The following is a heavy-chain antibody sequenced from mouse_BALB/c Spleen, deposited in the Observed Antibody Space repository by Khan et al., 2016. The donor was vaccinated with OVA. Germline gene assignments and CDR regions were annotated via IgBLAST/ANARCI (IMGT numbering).Heavy chain of an antibody. V-gene: IGHV2-3*01. D-gene: IGHD2-2*01. CDR1: GFSLTNYG. CDR2: IWGDGST. J-gene: IGHJ3*01. Sequence: QVQLQQSGPGLVAPSQSLSITCTVSGFSLTNYGVSWVRQPPGKGLGWLGVIWGDGSTNYHSALISRLSINKDNSKSQVFIKLNSLQTEDTATYYCAIIYYGYDWFAYWGQGTLVTVSA. CDR3: AIIYYGYDWFAY.